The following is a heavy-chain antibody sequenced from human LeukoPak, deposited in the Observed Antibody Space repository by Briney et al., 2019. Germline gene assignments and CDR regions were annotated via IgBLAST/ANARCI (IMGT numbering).Heavy chain of an antibody. CDR3: ATLRGYYYDSSGNGMDA. CDR2: ISGSGGST. CDR1: GFTFSSYA. J-gene: IGHJ6*02. V-gene: IGHV3-23*01. D-gene: IGHD3-22*01. Sequence: PGGSLRLSCAASGFTFSSYAMSWVRQAPGKGLEWVSAISGSGGSTYYADSVKGRFTISRDNSKNTLYLQMNSLRAEDTAVYYCATLRGYYYDSSGNGMDAWGQGTTVTVSS.